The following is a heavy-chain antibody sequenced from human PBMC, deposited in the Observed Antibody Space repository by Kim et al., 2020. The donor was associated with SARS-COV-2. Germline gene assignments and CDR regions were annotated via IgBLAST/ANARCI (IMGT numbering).Heavy chain of an antibody. D-gene: IGHD2-21*02. CDR1: GYNFIHYA. V-gene: IGHV1-3*01. CDR2: INGGDGNR. CDR3: ARSRTSVTPRGYYGLDV. J-gene: IGHJ6*02. Sequence: ASVKVSCKTSGYNFIHYAIQWVRQAPGHRPEWVGWINGGDGNRLYSQKFRDRVTITRVTSADTAYMELSSLGSEDTAVYYCARSRTSVTPRGYYGLDVCG.